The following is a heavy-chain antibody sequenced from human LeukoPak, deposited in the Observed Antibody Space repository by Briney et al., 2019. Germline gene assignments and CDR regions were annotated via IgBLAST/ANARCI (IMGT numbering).Heavy chain of an antibody. CDR1: GGSISSSSYY. D-gene: IGHD3-10*01. Sequence: SETLSLTCTVSGGSISSSSYYWGWIRQPPGKGLEWIGSIYYSGSTYYNPSLKSRVTISVDTSKNQFSLKLSSVTAADTAVYYCARSLKRFGGAVDYWGQGTLVTVSS. CDR2: IYYSGST. V-gene: IGHV4-39*07. CDR3: ARSLKRFGGAVDY. J-gene: IGHJ4*02.